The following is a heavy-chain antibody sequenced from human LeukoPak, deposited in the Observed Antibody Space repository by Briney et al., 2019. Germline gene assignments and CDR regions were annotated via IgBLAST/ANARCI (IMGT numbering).Heavy chain of an antibody. CDR1: GGSISSYY. V-gene: IGHV4-59*01. J-gene: IGHJ3*02. CDR3: ARTLYGDWGRGYAFDI. Sequence: SSETLSLTCTVFGGSISSYYWSWIRQPPGKGLEWIGYIYYSGSTNYNPSLKSRVTISVDTSKNQFSLKLSSVTAADTAVYYCARTLYGDWGRGYAFDIWGQGTMVTVSS. D-gene: IGHD4-17*01. CDR2: IYYSGST.